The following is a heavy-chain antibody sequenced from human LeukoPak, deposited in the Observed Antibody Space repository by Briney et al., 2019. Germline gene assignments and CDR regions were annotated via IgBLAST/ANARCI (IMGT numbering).Heavy chain of an antibody. CDR2: LSGSADST. CDR1: GFTFTSHA. V-gene: IGHV3-23*01. J-gene: IGHJ6*03. Sequence: GGSLRLSCAASGFTFTSHAVSWVRQAPGKGLKWVSALSGSADSTYYADSVKGRFIISRDNSNNTVYLQMNSLRAEDTAVYYCARDSSYDFWSGYYTGFSYYYYMDVWGKGTTVTVSS. CDR3: ARDSSYDFWSGYYTGFSYYYYMDV. D-gene: IGHD3-3*01.